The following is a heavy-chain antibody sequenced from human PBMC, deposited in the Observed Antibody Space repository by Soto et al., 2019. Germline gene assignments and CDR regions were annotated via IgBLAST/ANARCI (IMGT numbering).Heavy chain of an antibody. V-gene: IGHV3-49*04. CDR2: IRSKVFNRTT. J-gene: IGHJ4*02. CDR1: GFTFENYA. D-gene: IGHD6-13*01. Sequence: PGGSLRLSCTVSGFTFENYALTWVRQAPGKAPEWVGLIRSKVFNRTTEYATSVKGRFTLTRDDSKNIASLQMNSLKTEDTAAYYCTRLTNIAPYYFDYWGQGTLVTVSS. CDR3: TRLTNIAPYYFDY.